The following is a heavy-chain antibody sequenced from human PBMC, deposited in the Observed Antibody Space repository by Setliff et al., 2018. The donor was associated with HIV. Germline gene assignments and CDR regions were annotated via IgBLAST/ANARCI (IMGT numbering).Heavy chain of an antibody. CDR2: IYSIENT. CDR1: GGSFSSGNYY. CDR3: ARGALGPTVTSYYYYCMDV. D-gene: IGHD4-17*01. V-gene: IGHV4-61*10. Sequence: PSETLSLTCTVSGGSFSSGNYYWSWIRQPAGKGLEWIGHIYSIENTNYNPSLKSRVTISVDTSKNQFSLKLSSVTAADTAVYYCARGALGPTVTSYYYYCMDVWGKGTTVTVSS. J-gene: IGHJ6*03.